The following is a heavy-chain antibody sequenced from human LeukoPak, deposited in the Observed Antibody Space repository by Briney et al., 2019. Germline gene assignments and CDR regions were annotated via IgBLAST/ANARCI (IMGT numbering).Heavy chain of an antibody. CDR3: ASSRDYYYYMDV. CDR2: IIPIFGTA. CDR1: GGTFSSYA. Sequence: ASVKVSCKASGGTFSSYAISWVRQAPGQGLEWMGGIIPIFGTANYAQKFQGRVTITADESTSTAYMELSSLRFEDTAVYYCASSRDYYYYMDVWGQGTLVTVSS. J-gene: IGHJ6*03. V-gene: IGHV1-69*13.